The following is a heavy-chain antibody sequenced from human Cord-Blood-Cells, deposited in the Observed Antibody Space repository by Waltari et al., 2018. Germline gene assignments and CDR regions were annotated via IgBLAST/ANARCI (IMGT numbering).Heavy chain of an antibody. V-gene: IGHV4-31*03. CDR3: ARDGAYYYGSGSYYNYFDY. Sequence: QVQLQESGPGLVKPSQTLSLTCTVSGGSLSSGGYDWRWIREHTGMGMEWIGYIYYSGSTYYNPSLKSRVTISVDTSKNQFSLKLSSVTAADTAVYYCARDGAYYYGSGSYYNYFDYWGQGTLVTVSS. CDR2: IYYSGST. D-gene: IGHD3-10*01. J-gene: IGHJ4*02. CDR1: GGSLSSGGYD.